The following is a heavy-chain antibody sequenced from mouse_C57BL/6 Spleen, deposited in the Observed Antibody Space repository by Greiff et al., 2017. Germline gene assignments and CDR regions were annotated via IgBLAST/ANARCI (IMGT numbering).Heavy chain of an antibody. CDR2: INPSNGGT. CDR1: GYTFTSYW. J-gene: IGHJ1*03. Sequence: QVQLQQSGTELVKPGASVKLSCKASGYTFTSYWMHWVKQRPGQGLEWIGNINPSNGGTNYNEKFKSKATLTVDKSSSTAYMQLSSLTSEDSAVYYCARGGWLLLDFDVWGTGTTVTVSS. D-gene: IGHD2-3*01. CDR3: ARGGWLLLDFDV. V-gene: IGHV1-53*01.